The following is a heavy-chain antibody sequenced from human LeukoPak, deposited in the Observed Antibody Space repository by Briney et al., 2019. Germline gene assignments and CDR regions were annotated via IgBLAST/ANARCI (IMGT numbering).Heavy chain of an antibody. CDR2: ISSSSYI. J-gene: IGHJ4*02. D-gene: IGHD3-10*01. CDR1: GFTFSSYS. V-gene: IGHV3-21*04. Sequence: GGSLRLSCAASGFTFSSYSMNWVRQAPGKGLEWVSSISSSSYIYYADSVKGRFTISRDNSKNTLYLQMSSLRAEDTAMYYCARSGTYYYGSGDYFYWGQGTLVTVSS. CDR3: ARSGTYYYGSGDYFY.